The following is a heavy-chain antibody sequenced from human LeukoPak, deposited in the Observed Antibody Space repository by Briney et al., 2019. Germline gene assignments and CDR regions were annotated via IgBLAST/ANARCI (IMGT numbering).Heavy chain of an antibody. Sequence: EGSLRLSCAASGFTFSRNGMTWVRQAPGKGLEWVSAISGSGGSTYYADSVKGRFTISRDNSKNTLYLQMNSLRAEDTAVYYCAKDRRAGSYDYWGQGTLVTVSS. V-gene: IGHV3-23*01. CDR2: ISGSGGST. J-gene: IGHJ4*02. CDR1: GFTFSRNG. CDR3: AKDRRAGSYDY. D-gene: IGHD3-10*01.